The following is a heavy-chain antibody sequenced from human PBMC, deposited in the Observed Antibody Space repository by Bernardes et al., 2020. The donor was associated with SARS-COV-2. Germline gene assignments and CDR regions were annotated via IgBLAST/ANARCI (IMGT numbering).Heavy chain of an antibody. CDR3: AKDHSGSYSFYFDY. V-gene: IGHV3-30*18. CDR2: TSYDGSNK. D-gene: IGHD1-26*01. CDR1: GFTFSSYV. J-gene: IGHJ4*02. Sequence: GGSLRLSCAGSGFTFSSYVMHWVRQAPGQGLEWVAVTSYDGSNKYYAHSVKGRFTISRDNSKNTLYLQMNSLRAEDTAVYYCAKDHSGSYSFYFDYWGQGTLVTVSS.